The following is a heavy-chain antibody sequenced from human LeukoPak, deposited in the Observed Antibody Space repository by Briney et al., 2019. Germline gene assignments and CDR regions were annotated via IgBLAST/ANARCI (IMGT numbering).Heavy chain of an antibody. CDR1: GGSISSSSYY. Sequence: PSETLSLTCTVSGGSISSSSYYWGWIRQPPGKGLEWIGSIYYSGSTYYNPSLKSRVTISVDTSKNQFSLKLSSVTAADTAVYYCARHNPYYGSGSHQLANWFDPWGQGTLVTVSS. V-gene: IGHV4-39*01. CDR2: IYYSGST. D-gene: IGHD3-10*01. J-gene: IGHJ5*02. CDR3: ARHNPYYGSGSHQLANWFDP.